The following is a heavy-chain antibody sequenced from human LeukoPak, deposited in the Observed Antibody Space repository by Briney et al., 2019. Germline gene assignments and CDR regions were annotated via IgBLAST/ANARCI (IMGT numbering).Heavy chain of an antibody. D-gene: IGHD6-6*01. CDR1: GGSISSSSYY. V-gene: IGHV4-39*01. J-gene: IGHJ4*02. Sequence: SETLSLTCTVSGGSISSSSYYWGWIRQPPGKGLEWIGSFYYSGSTYYNPSLKSRVTISVDTSKNQFSLKLSSVTAADTAVYYCASIAARRGYYFDYWGQGTLVTVSS. CDR3: ASIAARRGYYFDY. CDR2: FYYSGST.